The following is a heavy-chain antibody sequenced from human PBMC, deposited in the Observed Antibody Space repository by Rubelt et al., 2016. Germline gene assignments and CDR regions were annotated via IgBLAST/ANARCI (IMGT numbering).Heavy chain of an antibody. Sequence: GLVKPSETLSLTCTVSGFSISSGYLWGWIRQPPGKGLEWIGSISHSGTTYYNPSLKSRVAISLDTSKNHFSLTLTSVTAADTAVYHGAVGMMMGLQPLDWFDTWGQGTLVTVSS. V-gene: IGHV4-38-2*02. CDR1: GFSISSGYL. J-gene: IGHJ5*02. CDR3: AVGMMMGLQPLDWFDT. CDR2: ISHSGTT. D-gene: IGHD7-27*01.